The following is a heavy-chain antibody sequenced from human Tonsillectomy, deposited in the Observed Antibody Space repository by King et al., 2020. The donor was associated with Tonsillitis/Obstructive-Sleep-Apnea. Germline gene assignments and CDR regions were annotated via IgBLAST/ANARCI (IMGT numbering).Heavy chain of an antibody. CDR2: IYYSGST. CDR1: GGSISNYY. CDR3: ARAGDYDAFDI. D-gene: IGHD4-17*01. J-gene: IGHJ3*02. V-gene: IGHV4-59*01. Sequence: LQLQESGPGLVKPSETLSLTCTVSGGSISNYYWGWIRQPPGKGLEWIAYIYYSGSTYSNPSLKSRVTLPVDRSKNQFSLKLSSVTAADTAVYYCARAGDYDAFDIWGQGTMVTVSS.